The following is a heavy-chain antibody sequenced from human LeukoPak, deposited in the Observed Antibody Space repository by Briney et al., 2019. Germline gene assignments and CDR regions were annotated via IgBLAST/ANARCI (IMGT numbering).Heavy chain of an antibody. Sequence: ASVKVSCKASGYTFTSYGISWVRQAPGQGLEWMGWISAYNGNTSYAQKLQGRVTMTTDTSTSTAYMELRSLRSDDTAVYYCARDSDPAIAVAAPGGYWGQGTLVTVSS. D-gene: IGHD6-19*01. CDR1: GYTFTSYG. CDR2: ISAYNGNT. V-gene: IGHV1-18*01. CDR3: ARDSDPAIAVAAPGGY. J-gene: IGHJ4*02.